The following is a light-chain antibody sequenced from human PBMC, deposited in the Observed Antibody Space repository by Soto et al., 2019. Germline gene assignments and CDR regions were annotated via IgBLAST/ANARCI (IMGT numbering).Light chain of an antibody. V-gene: IGLV1-40*01. CDR2: GNS. CDR3: QSYASSLSGWV. J-gene: IGLJ3*02. CDR1: SSNIGAGYD. Sequence: QSVLTQPPSVSGAPGQRVTISCTGSSSNIGAGYDVHWYQQLPGTAHKLLIYGNSNRPSGVPDRFSGSKSGTSASLAITGLQAEDEADYYCQSYASSLSGWVFGGRTKLTVL.